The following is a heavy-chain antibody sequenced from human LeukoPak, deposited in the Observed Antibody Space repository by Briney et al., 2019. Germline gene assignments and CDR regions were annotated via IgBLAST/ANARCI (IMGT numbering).Heavy chain of an antibody. Sequence: GGSLRLSCTASGFTFSNDWMIWVRQAPGRGLEWVGRIKTKGDGGATDYAASVKGRFTISRDDSKNTLFLQMNSLRIEDTAVYYCTTTGTAWGRGALVTVSS. CDR3: TTTGTA. J-gene: IGHJ5*02. CDR1: GFTFSNDW. V-gene: IGHV3-15*01. CDR2: IKTKGDGGAT. D-gene: IGHD2-8*02.